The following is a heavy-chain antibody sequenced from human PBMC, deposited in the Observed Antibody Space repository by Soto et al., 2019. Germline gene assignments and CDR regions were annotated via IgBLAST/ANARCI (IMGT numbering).Heavy chain of an antibody. CDR2: TYYRSKWYN. J-gene: IGHJ5*02. V-gene: IGHV6-1*01. Sequence: SQTLSLTCAISGDSVSSNSAAWNWIRQSPSRGLEWLGRTYYRSKWYNDYAVSVKSRITINPDTSKNQFSLQLNSVTPEDTAVYYCARDGGPTYYDILTGYRNWFDPWGQGTLVTVSS. D-gene: IGHD3-9*01. CDR3: ARDGGPTYYDILTGYRNWFDP. CDR1: GDSVSSNSAA.